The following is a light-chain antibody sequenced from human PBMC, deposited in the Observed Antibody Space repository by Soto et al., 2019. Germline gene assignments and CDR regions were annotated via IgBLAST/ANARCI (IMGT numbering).Light chain of an antibody. CDR3: QQRSDCPPIT. CDR2: DAS. J-gene: IGKJ5*01. CDR1: QSVSSY. Sequence: GERATLSWRATQSVSSYLAGYQQKPGQAPRLLIYDASNRATGIPARFSGSGSGTDFTLTISSLEPEDFAVYYCQQRSDCPPITSGEGTRLE. V-gene: IGKV3-11*01.